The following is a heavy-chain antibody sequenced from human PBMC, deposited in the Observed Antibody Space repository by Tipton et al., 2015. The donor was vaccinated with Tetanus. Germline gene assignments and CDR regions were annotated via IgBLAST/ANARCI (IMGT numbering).Heavy chain of an antibody. D-gene: IGHD3/OR15-3a*01. V-gene: IGHV1-18*01. CDR2: ISPFNENV. CDR1: GYTFTHYG. Sequence: QMRLVQSGAEVKKPGASVKVSCKASGYTFTHYGVNWVRQAPGQGLEWMGWISPFNENVNYAEKFQGRLTMTTDRSTATVYMDLRSLRSDDTAVYYCARGRGLGPHEYFEHWGQGTLVTVSS. J-gene: IGHJ5*02. CDR3: ARGRGLGPHEYFEH.